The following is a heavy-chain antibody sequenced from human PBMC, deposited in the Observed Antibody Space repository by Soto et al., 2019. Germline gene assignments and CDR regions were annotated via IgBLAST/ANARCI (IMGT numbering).Heavy chain of an antibody. J-gene: IGHJ6*02. CDR3: AREAPYCTSATCPKFYDMGV. V-gene: IGHV1-69*13. CDR1: GGTFGSYA. CDR2: IIPILNSP. D-gene: IGHD2-2*01. Sequence: SVKVSCKASGGTFGSYAITWVRRAPGQGLEWLGGIIPILNSPAYAQKFKARVVITADEVTNTAYMELNSLRFDDTAVYYCAREAPYCTSATCPKFYDMGVWGQGTTVTVSS.